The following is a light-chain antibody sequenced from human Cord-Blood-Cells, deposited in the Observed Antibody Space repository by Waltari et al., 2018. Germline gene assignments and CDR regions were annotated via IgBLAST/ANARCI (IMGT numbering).Light chain of an antibody. CDR1: QSVSSN. Sequence: EIVMTQSPATLSVSSGERATLSCRASQSVSSNLAWYQQKPGQAPRLPIYGASTRATGIPARFSGSGSGTEFTLTISSLQSEDFAVYYWQQYNNWPRTFGQGTKVEIK. CDR3: QQYNNWPRT. V-gene: IGKV3-15*01. J-gene: IGKJ1*01. CDR2: GAS.